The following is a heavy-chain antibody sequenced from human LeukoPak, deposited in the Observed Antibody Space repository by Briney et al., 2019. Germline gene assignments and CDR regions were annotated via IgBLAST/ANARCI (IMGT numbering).Heavy chain of an antibody. D-gene: IGHD3-3*01. CDR1: GFTFSSYA. CDR3: ASGPTYYDFWSGYYRSKDFDY. CDR2: ISYDGSNK. J-gene: IGHJ4*02. Sequence: GGSLRLSSAASGFTFSSYAMHWVRQAPGKGLEWVAVISYDGSNKYYADSVKGRFTISRDNSKNTLYLQMNSLRAEDTAVYYCASGPTYYDFWSGYYRSKDFDYWGQGTLVTVSS. V-gene: IGHV3-30-3*01.